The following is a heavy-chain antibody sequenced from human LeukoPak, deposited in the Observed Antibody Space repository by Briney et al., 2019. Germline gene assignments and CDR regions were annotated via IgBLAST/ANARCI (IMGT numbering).Heavy chain of an antibody. J-gene: IGHJ4*02. CDR1: GYTFTSYG. D-gene: IGHD1-26*01. V-gene: IGHV1-18*01. CDR2: ISAYNGNT. Sequence: GASVKVSCKASGYTFTSYGISWVRQAPGQGLEWMGWISAYNGNTNNAQKLQGRVTMTTDTSTSTASMELRSLRSDETAVYYCARDFSYSGSNAGYWGQGTLVTVSS. CDR3: ARDFSYSGSNAGY.